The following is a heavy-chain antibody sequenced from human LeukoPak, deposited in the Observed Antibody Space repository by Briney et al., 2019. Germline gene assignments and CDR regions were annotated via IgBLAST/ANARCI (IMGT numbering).Heavy chain of an antibody. J-gene: IGHJ4*02. V-gene: IGHV4-61*08. CDR3: ARNGDY. Sequence: SETLSLTCTVSGGSVSSGGFYWNWVRQPPGKGLEWIGYIYYGGYTNYNPSLKSRVTISVDTPKNQFSLSLTSVTAADTAVYYCARNGDYWGQGTLVTVSS. CDR2: IYYGGYT. CDR1: GGSVSSGGFY.